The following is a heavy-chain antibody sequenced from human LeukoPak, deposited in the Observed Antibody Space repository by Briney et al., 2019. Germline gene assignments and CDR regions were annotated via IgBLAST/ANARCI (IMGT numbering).Heavy chain of an antibody. D-gene: IGHD1-26*01. V-gene: IGHV4-39*07. CDR3: ARVPVNIWENWFDP. Sequence: PSETLSLTCTVYGGSISSSSYSWGWIRQPPGKGLEWIGTIYYSGSTYYNPSLKSRVTISVDTSKNQFSLKLSSLTAADTAVYYCARVPVNIWENWFDPWGQGTLVTVSS. CDR2: IYYSGST. J-gene: IGHJ5*02. CDR1: GGSISSSSYS.